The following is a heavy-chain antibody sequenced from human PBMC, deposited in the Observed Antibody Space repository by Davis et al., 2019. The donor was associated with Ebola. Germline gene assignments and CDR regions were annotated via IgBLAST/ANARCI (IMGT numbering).Heavy chain of an antibody. Sequence: PSETLSLTCTVSGGSISSYYWSWIRQPPGKGLEWIGEINHSGSTNYNPSLKSRVTISVDTSKNQFSLKLSSVTAADTAVYYCARQILGYNWNLGWFDPWGQGTLVTVSS. CDR2: INHSGST. CDR1: GGSISSYY. D-gene: IGHD1-20*01. CDR3: ARQILGYNWNLGWFDP. V-gene: IGHV4-34*01. J-gene: IGHJ5*02.